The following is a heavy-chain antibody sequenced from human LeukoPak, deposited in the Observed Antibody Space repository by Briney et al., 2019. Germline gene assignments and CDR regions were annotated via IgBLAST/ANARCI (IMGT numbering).Heavy chain of an antibody. Sequence: ASVKVSCKASGYTFTGYYMHWVRQAPGQGLEWMGWINPNSGGTNYAQKFQGRVTMTRGTSISTAYMELSRLRSDDTAVYYCARDPCTSCFYFDYWGQGTLVTVSS. CDR1: GYTFTGYY. V-gene: IGHV1-2*02. CDR2: INPNSGGT. D-gene: IGHD2-2*01. CDR3: ARDPCTSCFYFDY. J-gene: IGHJ4*02.